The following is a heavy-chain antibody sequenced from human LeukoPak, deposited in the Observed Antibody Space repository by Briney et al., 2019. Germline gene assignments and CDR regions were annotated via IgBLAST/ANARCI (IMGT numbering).Heavy chain of an antibody. D-gene: IGHD3-3*01. CDR3: ARGQREYYDFSSGYVDY. Sequence: SETLSLTCTVSGGSISSYYWSWIRQPPGKGLEWIGYIYYSGSTNYNPSLKSRVTISVDTSKNQFSLKLSSVTAADTAVYYCARGQREYYDFSSGYVDYWGQGTLVTVSS. V-gene: IGHV4-59*01. CDR2: IYYSGST. J-gene: IGHJ4*02. CDR1: GGSISSYY.